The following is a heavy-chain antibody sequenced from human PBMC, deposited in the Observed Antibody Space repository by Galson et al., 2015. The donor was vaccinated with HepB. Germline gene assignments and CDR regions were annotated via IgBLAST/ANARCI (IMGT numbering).Heavy chain of an antibody. CDR3: ARDHNLRYYDFWSGYLPCYMDV. CDR2: INPSGGST. J-gene: IGHJ6*03. V-gene: IGHV1-46*03. D-gene: IGHD3-3*01. CDR1: GYTFTSYY. Sequence: QSGAEVKKPGSSVKVSCKASGYTFTSYYMHWVRQAPGQGLEWMGIINPSGGSTSYAQKFQGRVTMTRDTSTSTVYMELSSLRSEDTAVYYCARDHNLRYYDFWSGYLPCYMDVWGKGTTVTVSS.